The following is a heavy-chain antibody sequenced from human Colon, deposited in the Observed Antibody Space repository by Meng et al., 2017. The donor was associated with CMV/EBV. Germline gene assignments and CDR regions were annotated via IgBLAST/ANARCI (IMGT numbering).Heavy chain of an antibody. V-gene: IGHV4-31*02. Sequence: ASISAGGYYWSWIRQHPGKGLEWIGYIFNSGATSKNPSLNSRVIISVDTSKNQFSLKLTSVTAADTAVYFCARGALGSCTGSSGYSWGQGTLVTVSS. CDR2: IFNSGAT. J-gene: IGHJ4*02. CDR3: ARGALGSCTGSSGYS. CDR1: ASISAGGYY. D-gene: IGHD6-19*01.